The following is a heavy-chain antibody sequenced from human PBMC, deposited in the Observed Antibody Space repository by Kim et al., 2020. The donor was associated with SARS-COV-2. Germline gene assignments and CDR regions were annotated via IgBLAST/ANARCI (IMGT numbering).Heavy chain of an antibody. CDR2: ITSTGSST. V-gene: IGHV3-23*01. CDR3: VQCLPPAAIFPAFDGSESFDL. D-gene: IGHD3-9*01. CDR1: GFSFSNYA. Sequence: GGSLRLSCVASGFSFSNYAIHWVRQAPGKGLEWVSSITSTGSSTNYIDFARGRFTISRDNSRNTMHLQMDSLRTDDTATYYCVQCLPPAAIFPAFDGSESFDLWRPGTMV. J-gene: IGHJ3*01.